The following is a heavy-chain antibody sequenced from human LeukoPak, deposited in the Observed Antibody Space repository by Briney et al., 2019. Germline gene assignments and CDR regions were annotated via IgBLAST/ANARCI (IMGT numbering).Heavy chain of an antibody. J-gene: IGHJ5*02. V-gene: IGHV4-31*03. Sequence: SETLSLTCTVSGGSISSGDYYWSWIRQHPGKGLEWIGYIYYSGSTYYNPSLKSRVTISVDTSKNQFSLKLSSVTAADTAVYYCARVHDYGDYGWFDPWGQGTLVTVSS. CDR2: IYYSGST. CDR3: ARVHDYGDYGWFDP. D-gene: IGHD4-17*01. CDR1: GGSISSGDYY.